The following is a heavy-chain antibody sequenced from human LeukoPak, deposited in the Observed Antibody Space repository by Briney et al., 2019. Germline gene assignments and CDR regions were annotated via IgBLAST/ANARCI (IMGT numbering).Heavy chain of an antibody. CDR1: GFTFSSYG. D-gene: IGHD3-22*01. J-gene: IGHJ4*02. CDR3: ARGYLDYYDSSGYYYPTSFDY. V-gene: IGHV3-33*01. CDR2: IWYDGSNK. Sequence: PGGSLRLSCAASGFTFSSYGMHWVCQAPGKGLEWVAVIWYDGSNKYYADSVKGRFTLSRDNSKNTLYLQMNSLRAEDTAVYYCARGYLDYYDSSGYYYPTSFDYWGQGTLVTVSS.